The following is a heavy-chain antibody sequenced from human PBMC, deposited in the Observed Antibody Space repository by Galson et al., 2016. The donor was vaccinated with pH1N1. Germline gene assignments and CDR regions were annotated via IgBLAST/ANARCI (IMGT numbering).Heavy chain of an antibody. CDR2: IRQDGGEK. CDR3: ARRYCDS. Sequence: SLRLSCAASGFTFDNFWMQWVRQAPGKGLEWVANIRQDGGEKYYVDSVKGRFTISRDNAKSSLFLQMNSLKSEDTSVYYCARRYCDSWGQGTLVTVSS. V-gene: IGHV3-7*01. J-gene: IGHJ4*02. D-gene: IGHD1-14*01. CDR1: GFTFDNFW.